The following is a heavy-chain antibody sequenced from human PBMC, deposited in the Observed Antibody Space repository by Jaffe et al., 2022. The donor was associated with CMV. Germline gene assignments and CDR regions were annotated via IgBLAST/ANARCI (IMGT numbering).Heavy chain of an antibody. CDR3: ARGLTHSGYDSYYYYYGMDV. J-gene: IGHJ6*02. CDR2: INHSGST. CDR1: GGSFSGYY. V-gene: IGHV4-34*01. D-gene: IGHD5-12*01. Sequence: QVQLQQWGAGLLKPSETLSLTCAVYGGSFSGYYWSWIRQPPGKGLEWIGEINHSGSTNYNPSLKSRVTISVDTSKNQFSLKLSSVTAADTAVYYCARGLTHSGYDSYYYYYGMDVWGQGTTVTVSS.